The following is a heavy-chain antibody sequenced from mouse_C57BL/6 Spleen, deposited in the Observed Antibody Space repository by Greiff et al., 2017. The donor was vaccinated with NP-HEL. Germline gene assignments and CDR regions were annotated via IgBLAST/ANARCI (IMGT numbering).Heavy chain of an antibody. CDR1: GYAFSSSW. D-gene: IGHD2-3*01. CDR3: ARDGYYCDY. Sequence: QVQLQQSGPELVKPGASVKISCKASGYAFSSSWMNWVKQRPGKGLEWIGRIYPGDGDTNYNGKFTGKATLPADKSSSTAYMRLSSQTSADSAVYFCARDGYYCDYWGQGTTLTVSS. CDR2: IYPGDGDT. J-gene: IGHJ2*01. V-gene: IGHV1-82*01.